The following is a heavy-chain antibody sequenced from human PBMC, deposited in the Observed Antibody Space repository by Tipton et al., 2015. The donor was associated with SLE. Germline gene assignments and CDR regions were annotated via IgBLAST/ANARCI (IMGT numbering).Heavy chain of an antibody. CDR3: ASGEPPDY. CDR2: IHHRGRT. CDR1: GDSISSDYY. Sequence: QLVQSGAEVKPSETLSLTCTVSGDSISSDYYWGWIRQPPGEGLEWIGSIHHRGRTYYSPSLKSRVTISVDTSKNQFSLNLISVTAADTAVYYCASGEPPDYWGQGTLVTVSS. V-gene: IGHV4-38-2*02. J-gene: IGHJ4*02.